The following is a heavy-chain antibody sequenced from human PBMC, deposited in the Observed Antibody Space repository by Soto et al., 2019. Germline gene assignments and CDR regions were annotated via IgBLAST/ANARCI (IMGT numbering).Heavy chain of an antibody. CDR1: GFTFAGHA. V-gene: IGHV3-23*01. CDR3: VPGSSGAGGEDC. Sequence: ELQLLESGGDLVQPGGSLRLSCAASGFTFAGHAMTWVRQAPGKGLEGVSTISESGGTTYYADSVKGRFTISRDNSKNTLFLQLSSLRVEDTALYYWVPGSSGAGGEDCWGQGTLVTVSS. CDR2: ISESGGTT. D-gene: IGHD3-10*01. J-gene: IGHJ4*02.